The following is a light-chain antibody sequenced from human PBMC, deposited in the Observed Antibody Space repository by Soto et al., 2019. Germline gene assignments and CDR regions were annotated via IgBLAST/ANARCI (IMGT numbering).Light chain of an antibody. Sequence: QLVLTQSPSASASLGASVKLTCTLSSWHSSYAIAWHQQQPEKGPRYLMKLNSDGSHSKGDGIPNSFSGSSSGAERYLTISSLQSEDEADYYCQTWGTGVWVFGGGTKLTV. CDR2: LNSDGSH. CDR1: SWHSSYA. CDR3: QTWGTGVWV. V-gene: IGLV4-69*01. J-gene: IGLJ3*02.